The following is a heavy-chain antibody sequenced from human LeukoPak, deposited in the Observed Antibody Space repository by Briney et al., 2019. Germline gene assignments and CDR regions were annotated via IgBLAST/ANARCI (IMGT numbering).Heavy chain of an antibody. Sequence: PGGSLRLSCAASGFTFDDYAMHWVRQAPGKGLEWVSGISWNSGSIGYADSVKGRFTISRDNAKNSLYLQMNSLRAEDTALYYCAKRGSGSYLDYWGQGTPVTVSS. V-gene: IGHV3-9*01. J-gene: IGHJ4*02. CDR3: AKRGSGSYLDY. D-gene: IGHD1-26*01. CDR1: GFTFDDYA. CDR2: ISWNSGSI.